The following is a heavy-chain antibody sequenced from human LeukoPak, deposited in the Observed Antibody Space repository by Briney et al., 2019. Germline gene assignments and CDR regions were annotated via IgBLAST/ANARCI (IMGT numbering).Heavy chain of an antibody. Sequence: ASVKVSCQSCGYTFPHYDINWVGPATGKGLDWMGWMNPINCNTGYAQKFQGRDTMTRDTSISTAYMELSSLSSEDTAVYYCAGGLATTTWTIAMTGLDHWGPGTLVTVSS. CDR3: AGGLATTTWTIAMTGLDH. D-gene: IGHD5-12*01. V-gene: IGHV1-8*01. CDR1: GYTFPHYD. CDR2: MNPINCNT. J-gene: IGHJ4*02.